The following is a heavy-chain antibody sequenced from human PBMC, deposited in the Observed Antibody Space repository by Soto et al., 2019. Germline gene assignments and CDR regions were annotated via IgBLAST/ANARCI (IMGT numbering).Heavy chain of an antibody. CDR3: AGGRHRNPDY. D-gene: IGHD4-4*01. CDR1: GYTFINFG. V-gene: IGHV1-18*04. J-gene: IGHJ4*02. Sequence: ASVKVSCKXSGYTFINFGITWVRQAPGQGLEWVGKIRGYNGDTNYAPKLQGRVTMTTDTSTSTAYLELRTLRSDDTAVYYCAGGRHRNPDYWGQGTLVTVSS. CDR2: IRGYNGDT.